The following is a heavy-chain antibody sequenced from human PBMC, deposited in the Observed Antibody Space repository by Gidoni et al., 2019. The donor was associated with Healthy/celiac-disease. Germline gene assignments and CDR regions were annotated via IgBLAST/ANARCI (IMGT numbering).Heavy chain of an antibody. J-gene: IGHJ4*02. D-gene: IGHD2-21*02. CDR2: ISSNGGST. CDR1: GFTFSSYA. V-gene: IGHV3-64*01. CDR3: ARVLRSGDCADY. Sequence: EVQLVESGGGLVQPGGSLRLSCAASGFTFSSYAMHWVRQAPGKGLEYVSAISSNGGSTYYANSVKGRFTISRDNSKNTLYLQMGSLRAEDMAVYYCARVLRSGDCADYWGQGTLVTVSS.